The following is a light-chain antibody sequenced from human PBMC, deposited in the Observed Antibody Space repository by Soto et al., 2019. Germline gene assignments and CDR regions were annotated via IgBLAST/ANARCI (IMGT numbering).Light chain of an antibody. CDR3: QQFGDSPPAFT. J-gene: IGKJ2*01. Sequence: ESMLTQSPGTLSLSPGERATLSCRASRSVSSRYISWYQQKPGQAPRLLIYGASIRATGIPDRFSGSGSGTDVTLTISRLEAKDFAVYYCQQFGDSPPAFTFGQGTKLEI. CDR2: GAS. V-gene: IGKV3-20*01. CDR1: RSVSSRY.